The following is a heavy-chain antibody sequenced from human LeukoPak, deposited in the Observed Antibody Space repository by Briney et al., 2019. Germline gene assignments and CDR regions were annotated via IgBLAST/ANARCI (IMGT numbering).Heavy chain of an antibody. D-gene: IGHD3-16*01. CDR3: ARASWVSSPDAIR. V-gene: IGHV3-23*01. Sequence: GGSLRLSCAASGLSFSSFAMSWVRQGPARGLEWVSSLRGNGETFYADSVKGRFTLSSDSSRNTVYLQLNNLRVEDTAIYYCARASWVSSPDAIRWGQGTLVTLSS. CDR2: LRGNGET. J-gene: IGHJ4*02. CDR1: GLSFSSFA.